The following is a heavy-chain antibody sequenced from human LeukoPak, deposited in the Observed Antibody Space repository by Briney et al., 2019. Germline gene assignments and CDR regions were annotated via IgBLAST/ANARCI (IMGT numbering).Heavy chain of an antibody. V-gene: IGHV4-34*01. D-gene: IGHD1-14*01. CDR1: GGSISSYY. CDR3: ARHQKRSGPKSYNWFDP. Sequence: SETLSLTCTVSGGSISSYYWSWIRQPPGKGLEWIGEINHSGSTNYNPSLKSRVTISVDTSKNQFSLKLSSVTAADTAVYYCARHQKRSGPKSYNWFDPWGQGTLVTVSS. CDR2: INHSGST. J-gene: IGHJ5*02.